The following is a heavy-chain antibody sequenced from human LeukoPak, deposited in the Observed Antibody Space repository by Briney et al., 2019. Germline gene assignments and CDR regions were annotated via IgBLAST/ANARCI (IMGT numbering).Heavy chain of an antibody. CDR1: GGSFSGYY. CDR2: INHSGST. D-gene: IGHD6-13*01. J-gene: IGHJ4*02. CDR3: ARSTGYRRKNFDF. V-gene: IGHV4-34*01. Sequence: SETPSLTCAVYGGSFSGYYWSWIRQPPGKGLEWIGEINHSGSTNYNPSLKSRVTISVDTSKNQFSLKLSSVTAADTAVYYCARSTGYRRKNFDFWGQGTLVTVSS.